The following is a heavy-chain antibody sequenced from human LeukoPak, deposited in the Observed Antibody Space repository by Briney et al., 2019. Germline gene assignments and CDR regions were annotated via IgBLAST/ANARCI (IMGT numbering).Heavy chain of an antibody. Sequence: GGSLRLSCAASGFTVSSNYMSWVRQAPGKGLEWVSVIYSGGSTYYADSVKGRFTISRDNSKNTLYLQMNSLRAEDTAVYYCAKEVGLELAFNWFDPWGQGTLVTVSS. CDR2: IYSGGST. V-gene: IGHV3-66*01. D-gene: IGHD1-7*01. CDR1: GFTVSSNY. CDR3: AKEVGLELAFNWFDP. J-gene: IGHJ5*02.